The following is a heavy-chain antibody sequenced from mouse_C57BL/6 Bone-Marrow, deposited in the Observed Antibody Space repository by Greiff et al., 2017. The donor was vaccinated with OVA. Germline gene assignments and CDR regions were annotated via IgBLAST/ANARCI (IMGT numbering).Heavy chain of an antibody. CDR3: ARHEVRTFYDGYYGFAY. CDR2: FYPGSGSK. CDR1: GYTFTEYP. J-gene: IGHJ3*01. Sequence: QVQLQQSGAELVKPGASVKLSCKASGYTFTEYPIHWVKQRSGQGLAWIGWFYPGSGSKKYNEKFKDKATLTADKSSSTVYMELSRLTSEDSAVYFCARHEVRTFYDGYYGFAYWGQGTLVTVSA. V-gene: IGHV1-62-2*01. D-gene: IGHD2-3*01.